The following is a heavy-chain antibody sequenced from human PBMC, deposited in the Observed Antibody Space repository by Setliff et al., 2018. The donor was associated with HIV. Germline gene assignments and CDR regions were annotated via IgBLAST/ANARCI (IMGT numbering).Heavy chain of an antibody. Sequence: GGSLRLSCAASGFTFSSYWMSWVRQAPGKGLEWVANIKQDGSEKYYVDSVKGRFTISRDNSKNTLYLQMNSLRAEDTAVYYCAKRRQLAEDYYWGQGTLVTVSS. J-gene: IGHJ4*02. CDR3: AKRRQLAEDYY. CDR2: IKQDGSEK. CDR1: GFTFSSYW. V-gene: IGHV3-7*03. D-gene: IGHD6-6*01.